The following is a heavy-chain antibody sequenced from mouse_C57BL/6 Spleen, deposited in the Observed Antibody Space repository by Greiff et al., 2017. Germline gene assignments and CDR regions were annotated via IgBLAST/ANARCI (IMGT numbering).Heavy chain of an antibody. Sequence: VQLQQSGPGLVQPSQSLSITCTVSGFSLTSYGVHWVRQSPGKGLEWLGVVWRGRSTAYNAAFMSRLSITKDNSKSQVFFKMNSLQADDTARYYCAKNSLGNFDYWGQGTTLTVSS. CDR2: VWRGRST. V-gene: IGHV2-5*01. CDR3: AKNSLGNFDY. J-gene: IGHJ2*01. CDR1: GFSLTSYG.